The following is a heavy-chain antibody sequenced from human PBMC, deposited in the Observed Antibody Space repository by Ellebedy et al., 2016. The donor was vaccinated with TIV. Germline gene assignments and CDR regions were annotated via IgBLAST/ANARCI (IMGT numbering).Heavy chain of an antibody. D-gene: IGHD6-13*01. V-gene: IGHV5-51*01. CDR1: GYSFTSYW. Sequence: GESLKISCQVFGYSFTSYWVGWVRQMPGKGLEWMGIIIPANSDIRYSPSFEGQVTISADKSISTAYLQWSSLKASDTAISYCARTSGYSGNWGLDLWGQGTLVTVSS. CDR2: IIPANSDI. J-gene: IGHJ5*02. CDR3: ARTSGYSGNWGLDL.